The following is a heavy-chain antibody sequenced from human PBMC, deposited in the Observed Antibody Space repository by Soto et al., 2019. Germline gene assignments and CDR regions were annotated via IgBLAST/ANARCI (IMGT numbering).Heavy chain of an antibody. D-gene: IGHD1-7*01. CDR2: INDYGTTI. J-gene: IGHJ4*02. V-gene: IGHV3-74*01. Sequence: GGSLRLSCAASGFTLGNYWMHWVRQAPGKGLVWVSRINDYGTTINYAESVEGRFIISRDDAKSEVYLQMNNLRAEDSAVYYCARGGLELFDYWGQGALATVSS. CDR3: ARGGLELFDY. CDR1: GFTLGNYW.